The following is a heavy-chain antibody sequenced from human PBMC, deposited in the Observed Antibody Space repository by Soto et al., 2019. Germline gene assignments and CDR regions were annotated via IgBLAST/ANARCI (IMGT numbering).Heavy chain of an antibody. CDR2: VNPKSGNT. J-gene: IGHJ5*02. D-gene: IGHD2-2*02. CDR3: ARPYCDSTSCYTDWFDP. CDR1: GYSFSTYD. V-gene: IGHV1-8*01. Sequence: QVQLVQSGAEVKKPGDSVKVSCKASGYSFSTYDINWVRQAAGQGLEWMGWVNPKSGNTDYAQRFRGRVTMTSNTSISTAYMELSALTPEDTPVYYCARPYCDSTSCYTDWFDPWGQRTLVTVSS.